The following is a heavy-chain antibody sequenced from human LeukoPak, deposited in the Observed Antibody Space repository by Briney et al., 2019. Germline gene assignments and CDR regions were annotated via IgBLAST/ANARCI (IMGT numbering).Heavy chain of an antibody. CDR3: VRDLGISGWYAPPLGYFDS. D-gene: IGHD6-19*01. V-gene: IGHV1-2*02. CDR2: INPNSGGT. J-gene: IGHJ4*02. Sequence: APVTVSCKASGYTFTGYYMHWVRQAPGQGLEWMGWINPNSGGTNYAQKFEGRVTMTRDTSMSTAYMELSRLRSDDTAVYYCVRDLGISGWYAPPLGYFDSWGQGTLVTVSS. CDR1: GYTFTGYY.